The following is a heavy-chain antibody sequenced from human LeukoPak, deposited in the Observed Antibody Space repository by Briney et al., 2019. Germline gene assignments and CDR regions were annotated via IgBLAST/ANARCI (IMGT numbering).Heavy chain of an antibody. Sequence: SETLSLTCTVSGGSISSYYWSWIRQPPGKGLEGMGYIYYSGSTNYNPSLKSRVTISVDTSKNQFSLKLSSVTAADTAVYYCARQTRYCSSTSCYIGGEFDYWGQGTLVTVSS. V-gene: IGHV4-59*08. CDR3: ARQTRYCSSTSCYIGGEFDY. CDR2: IYYSGST. J-gene: IGHJ4*02. CDR1: GGSISSYY. D-gene: IGHD2-2*01.